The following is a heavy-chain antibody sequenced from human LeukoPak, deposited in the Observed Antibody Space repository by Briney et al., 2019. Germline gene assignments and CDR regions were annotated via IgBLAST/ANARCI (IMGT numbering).Heavy chain of an antibody. CDR1: GFTFSSYS. D-gene: IGHD4-17*01. J-gene: IGHJ4*02. CDR3: ARDERGDSVTTSR. CDR2: ISSSSTNI. V-gene: IGHV3-48*01. Sequence: AGGSLRLSCAASGFTFSSYSMNWVRQAPGEGLEWVAYISSSSTNIYYADSVKGRFTISRDNAKNSLYLQMNSLRAEDTAVYYCARDERGDSVTTSRWGQGTLVTVSS.